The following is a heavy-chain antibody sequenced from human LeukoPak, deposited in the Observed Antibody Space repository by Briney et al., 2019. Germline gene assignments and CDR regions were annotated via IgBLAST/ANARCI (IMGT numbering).Heavy chain of an antibody. CDR3: ATTSEPPPIV. CDR1: GSTLSTYY. J-gene: IGHJ4*02. Sequence: GGSLRLSCVMSGSTLSTYYMSWVRQAPGKGLEWVANIRQDGAVIYYVDSVKGRFTISRDNAKNSLYLQMSSLRAEDTCFYYLATTSEPPPIVWGQGPLVTVSS. D-gene: IGHD1/OR15-1a*01. V-gene: IGHV3-7*01. CDR2: IRQDGAVI.